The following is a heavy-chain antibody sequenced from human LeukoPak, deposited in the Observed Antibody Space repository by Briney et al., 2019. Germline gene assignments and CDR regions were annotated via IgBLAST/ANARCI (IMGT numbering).Heavy chain of an antibody. V-gene: IGHV1-8*01. CDR1: GYTFTSYD. D-gene: IGHD3-22*01. CDR2: MKPNSGNT. CDR3: ASPSYDSSGYGSFDI. J-gene: IGHJ3*02. Sequence: ASVKVSCKASGYTFTSYDINGVRQATGQGIEWMGWMKPNSGNTGYAQKFQGRVTMTRNTSINTAYMELSSLRSEDTALYYCASPSYDSSGYGSFDIWGQGTVVTVSS.